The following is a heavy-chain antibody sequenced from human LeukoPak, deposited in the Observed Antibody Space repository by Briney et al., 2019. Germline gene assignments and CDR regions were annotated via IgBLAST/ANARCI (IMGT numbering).Heavy chain of an antibody. Sequence: GGSLRLSCAASGCTFSSYAMSWVRQAPGKGLEWVSAISGSGDSTYYGDSVKGRFTISRDNSKNTLYLQMNSLRAEDTAVYYCAKTRPLDSSSWSHGDYWGQGTLVTVSS. J-gene: IGHJ4*02. V-gene: IGHV3-23*01. CDR1: GCTFSSYA. D-gene: IGHD6-13*01. CDR2: ISGSGDST. CDR3: AKTRPLDSSSWSHGDY.